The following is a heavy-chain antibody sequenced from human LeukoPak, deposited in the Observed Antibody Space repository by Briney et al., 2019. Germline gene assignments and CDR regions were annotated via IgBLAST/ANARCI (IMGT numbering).Heavy chain of an antibody. CDR3: ARAGCSSTSCYHAAFDI. CDR1: GGTFSSYA. Sequence: SVTVSCKASGGTFSSYAISWVRQAPGKGLEGMGGIIPIFGTANYAQKFQGRVTITADKSTSTAYMELSSLRSEDTAVYYCARAGCSSTSCYHAAFDIWGQGTMVTVSS. V-gene: IGHV1-69*06. CDR2: IIPIFGTA. D-gene: IGHD2-2*01. J-gene: IGHJ3*02.